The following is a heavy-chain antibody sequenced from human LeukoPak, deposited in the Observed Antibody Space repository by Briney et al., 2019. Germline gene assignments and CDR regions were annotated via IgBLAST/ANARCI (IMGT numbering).Heavy chain of an antibody. CDR3: ARGLPAGYYFDY. Sequence: GGSLRLSCAASGFTFSSYGMHWVRQAPGKGLEWVAVIWYDGSNKYYADSVKGRFTISRDNSKNTLYLQMNSLRAEDTAVYYYARGLPAGYYFDYWGQGTLVTVSS. CDR1: GFTFSSYG. D-gene: IGHD6-25*01. V-gene: IGHV3-33*01. CDR2: IWYDGSNK. J-gene: IGHJ4*02.